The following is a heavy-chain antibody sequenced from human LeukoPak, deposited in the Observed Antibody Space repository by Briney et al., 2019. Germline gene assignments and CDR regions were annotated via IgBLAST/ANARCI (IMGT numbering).Heavy chain of an antibody. CDR1: GFTFSSYA. D-gene: IGHD2-2*02. CDR3: AKDRGVIPAAITNWFDP. V-gene: IGHV3-30*04. CDR2: ISYDGSNK. Sequence: GGSLRLSCAASGFTFSSYAMHWVRQAPGNGLEWVAVISYDGSNKYYADSVKGRFTISRDNSKNTLYLQMNSLRAEDTAVYYCAKDRGVIPAAITNWFDPWGQGTLVTVSS. J-gene: IGHJ5*02.